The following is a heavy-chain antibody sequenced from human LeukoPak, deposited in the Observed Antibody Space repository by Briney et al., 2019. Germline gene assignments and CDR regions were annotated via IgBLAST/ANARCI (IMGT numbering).Heavy chain of an antibody. Sequence: SETLSLTCTVSGGSISSYYWSWIRQPPGKGLEWIGYIYYSGSTNYNPFLKSRVTISVDTSKNQFSLKLSSVTAADTAVYYCARRDGYNSCFDYWGQGTLVTVSS. CDR2: IYYSGST. V-gene: IGHV4-59*08. J-gene: IGHJ4*02. CDR1: GGSISSYY. CDR3: ARRDGYNSCFDY. D-gene: IGHD5-24*01.